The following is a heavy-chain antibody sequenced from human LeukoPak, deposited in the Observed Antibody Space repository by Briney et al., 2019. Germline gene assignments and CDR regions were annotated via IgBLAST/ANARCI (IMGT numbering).Heavy chain of an antibody. D-gene: IGHD2-21*01. CDR2: IYFSGST. CDR1: GGSISSSSYY. CDR3: ARQGLTRRGDAFDI. V-gene: IGHV4-39*01. Sequence: SETLSLTCTASGGSISSSSYYWGWIRQPPGKGLEWIGSIYFSGSTYNNPSLKSRVTISVDTSKNQFPLKLSSVTAADTAVYYCARQGLTRRGDAFDIWGQGTMVTVSS. J-gene: IGHJ3*02.